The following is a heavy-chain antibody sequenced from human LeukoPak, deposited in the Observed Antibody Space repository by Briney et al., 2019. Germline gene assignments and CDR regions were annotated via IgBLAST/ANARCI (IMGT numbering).Heavy chain of an antibody. J-gene: IGHJ4*02. V-gene: IGHV1-69*04. CDR1: GGTFGSYA. CDR2: IIPIVGIA. D-gene: IGHD1-7*01. CDR3: ARVEGTTGPQIDS. Sequence: SVKVSCKASGGTFGSYAIMWVRQAPGQGLEWMGRIIPIVGIATYAQKFQGRVTITADKSTSTAYMELSSLRSEDTAVFYCARVEGTTGPQIDSWGQGTLVTVSS.